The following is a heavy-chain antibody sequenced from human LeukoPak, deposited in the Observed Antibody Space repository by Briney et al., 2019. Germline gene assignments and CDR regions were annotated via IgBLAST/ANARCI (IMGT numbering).Heavy chain of an antibody. V-gene: IGHV4-34*01. J-gene: IGHJ6*03. CDR1: GGSFSTYY. D-gene: IGHD3-10*01. CDR2: INHSGST. Sequence: SGTLSLTCTVYGGSFSTYYWGWVRQTPGNGLEWIGEINHSGSTNYNPSLKSRVTVSIDTSKNQFSLKLTSVTAADTGIYFCARHGLGRGVYITRQYNYYMDVWGTGTTVTVSS. CDR3: ARHGLGRGVYITRQYNYYMDV.